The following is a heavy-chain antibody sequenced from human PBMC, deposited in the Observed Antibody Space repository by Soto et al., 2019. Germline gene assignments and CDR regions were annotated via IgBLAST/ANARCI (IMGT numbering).Heavy chain of an antibody. V-gene: IGHV1-3*01. CDR1: GYTFTSYA. D-gene: IGHD3-3*01. Sequence: QVQLVQSGAEVKKPGASVKVSCKASGYTFTSYAMHWVRQAPGQRLEWMGWINAGNGNTKYSQKFQGRVTITRDTSASTAYMELSSLRSEDTAVYYCARGQKIRFLEWLFPQDYWGQGTLVTVSS. CDR2: INAGNGNT. CDR3: ARGQKIRFLEWLFPQDY. J-gene: IGHJ4*02.